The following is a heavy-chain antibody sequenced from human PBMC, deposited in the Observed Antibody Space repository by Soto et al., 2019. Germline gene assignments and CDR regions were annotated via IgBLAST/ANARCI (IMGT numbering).Heavy chain of an antibody. V-gene: IGHV1-18*01. D-gene: IGHD3-3*01. CDR1: GYTFTDYG. Sequence: QVHLVQSGAEVEKPGASVKVSCKASGYTFTDYGISWVRQAPGQGLQWMGWITAFNGNTKYAQQFQGRVTMTTDTSKSTAHMELRSLESDDTAVYYCARISQSDFWSGYYYFFDYWGQGTLVTVSS. CDR2: ITAFNGNT. CDR3: ARISQSDFWSGYYYFFDY. J-gene: IGHJ4*02.